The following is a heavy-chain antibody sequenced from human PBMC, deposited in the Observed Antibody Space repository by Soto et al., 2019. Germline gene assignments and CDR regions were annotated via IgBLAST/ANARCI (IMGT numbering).Heavy chain of an antibody. V-gene: IGHV3-30*18. CDR3: AKETIWFGELAYFDY. J-gene: IGHJ4*02. D-gene: IGHD3-10*01. CDR1: GFTFSSYG. CDR2: ISYDGSNK. Sequence: QVQLVESGGGVVQPGRSLRLSCAASGFTFSSYGMHWVRQAPGKGLEWVAVISYDGSNKYYADSVEGRFTISRDNSKNTLYLQMNSLRAEDTAVYYCAKETIWFGELAYFDYWGQGTLVTVSS.